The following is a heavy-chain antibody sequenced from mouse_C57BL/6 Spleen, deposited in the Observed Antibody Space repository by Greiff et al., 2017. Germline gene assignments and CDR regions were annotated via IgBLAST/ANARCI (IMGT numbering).Heavy chain of an antibody. CDR3: ALIYYGNYGYFDV. D-gene: IGHD2-1*01. Sequence: VQLQQSGPELVKPGASVKIPCKASGYTFTDYNMDWVKQSHGKSLEWIGDINPNNGGTIYNQKFKGKATLTVDKSSSTAYMELRSLTSEDTAVYYCALIYYGNYGYFDVWGTGTTVTVSS. V-gene: IGHV1-18*01. CDR1: GYTFTDYN. CDR2: INPNNGGT. J-gene: IGHJ1*03.